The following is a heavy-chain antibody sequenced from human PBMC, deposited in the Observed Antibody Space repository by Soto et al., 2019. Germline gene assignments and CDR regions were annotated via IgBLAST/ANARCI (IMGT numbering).Heavy chain of an antibody. V-gene: IGHV3-23*01. Sequence: GGSLRLSCAASGFTFSSYAMSWVRQAPGKGLEWVSAISGSGGSTYYADSVKGRFTISRDNSKNTLYLQMNSLRAEDTAVYYCAKVLFSGYYYEGYFDYWGQGTLVTVSS. CDR3: AKVLFSGYYYEGYFDY. CDR1: GFTFSSYA. D-gene: IGHD3-22*01. CDR2: ISGSGGST. J-gene: IGHJ4*02.